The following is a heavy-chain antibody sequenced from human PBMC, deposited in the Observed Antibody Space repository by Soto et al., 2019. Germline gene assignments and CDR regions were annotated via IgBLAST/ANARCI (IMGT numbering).Heavy chain of an antibody. J-gene: IGHJ6*02. CDR3: TRHSPSTSRAIFGVVIIEDYGMDV. CDR1: GFTFSCSA. CDR2: IRSKANSYAT. V-gene: IGHV3-73*01. Sequence: GGSLRLSCGASGFTFSCSAMHWVRQASGKGLEWVGRIRSKANSYATAYAASVKGRFTISRDDSKNTAYLQMNSLKTEDTAVYYCTRHSPSTSRAIFGVVIIEDYGMDVWGQGTTVTVSS. D-gene: IGHD3-3*01.